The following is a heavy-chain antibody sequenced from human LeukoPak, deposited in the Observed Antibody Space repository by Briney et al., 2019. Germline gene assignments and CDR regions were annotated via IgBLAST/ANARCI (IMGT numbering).Heavy chain of an antibody. CDR1: GGSFSGYY. CDR2: INHSGST. D-gene: IGHD3-22*01. V-gene: IGHV4-34*01. Sequence: SETLSLTCAVYGGSFSGYYWSWILQPPAKGLEWIGEINHSGSTNYNPSLKSRVTISVDTSKNQFSLKLSSVTAADTAVYYCARCPRDHYYDSSGYPEFDYWGQGTLVTVSS. CDR3: ARCPRDHYYDSSGYPEFDY. J-gene: IGHJ4*02.